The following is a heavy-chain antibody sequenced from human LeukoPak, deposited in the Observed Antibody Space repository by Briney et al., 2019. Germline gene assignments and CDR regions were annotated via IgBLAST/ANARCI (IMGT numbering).Heavy chain of an antibody. D-gene: IGHD2-2*01. CDR1: GFTFSSYA. V-gene: IGHV3-23*01. CDR3: ARDSIVVVPAAIVY. Sequence: PGGSLRLSCAASGFTFSSYAMSWVRQAPGKGLEWVSAISGSGGSTYYADSVKGRFTISRDNSKNTLYLQMNSLRAEDTAVYYCARDSIVVVPAAIVYWGQGTLVTVSS. CDR2: ISGSGGST. J-gene: IGHJ4*02.